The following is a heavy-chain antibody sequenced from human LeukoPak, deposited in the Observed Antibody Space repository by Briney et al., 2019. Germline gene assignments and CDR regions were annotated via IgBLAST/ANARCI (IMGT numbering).Heavy chain of an antibody. CDR1: GFTFSSYA. CDR3: AREEVLAAAGDDAFDI. J-gene: IGHJ3*02. V-gene: IGHV3-30-3*01. Sequence: GGSLRLSCAASGFTFSSYAMHWVRQAPGKGLEWVAVISYDGSNKYYADSVKGRFTISRDNSKNTLYLQMNSLRAEDTAVYYCAREEVLAAAGDDAFDIWGQGTMVTVSS. CDR2: ISYDGSNK. D-gene: IGHD6-13*01.